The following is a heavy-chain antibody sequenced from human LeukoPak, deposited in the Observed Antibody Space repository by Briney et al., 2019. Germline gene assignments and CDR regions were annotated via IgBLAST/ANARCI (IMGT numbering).Heavy chain of an antibody. J-gene: IGHJ3*02. CDR2: IKSKTDGGTT. V-gene: IGHV3-15*01. CDR3: TTGLSVRGAILMGGPDAFDI. CDR1: GFTFSNAW. Sequence: PGGSLRLSCAASGFTFSNAWMSWVRQAPGKGLEWVGRIKSKTDGGTTDYAAPVKGRFTISRDDSKNTLYLQMNSLKTEDTAVYYCTTGLSVRGAILMGGPDAFDIWGQGTMVTVSS. D-gene: IGHD3-10*01.